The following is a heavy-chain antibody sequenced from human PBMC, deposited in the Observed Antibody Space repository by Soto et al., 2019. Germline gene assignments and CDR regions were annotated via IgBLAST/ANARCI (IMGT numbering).Heavy chain of an antibody. Sequence: SETLSLTCTVSCGSISSGGYYWSWIRQHPGKGLEWIGYIYYSGSTYYNPSLKSRVTISVDTSKNQFSLKLSSVTAADTAVYYCARDHSSGWFDPWGQGTLVTVSS. J-gene: IGHJ5*02. CDR1: CGSISSGGYY. CDR3: ARDHSSGWFDP. V-gene: IGHV4-31*03. D-gene: IGHD5-18*01. CDR2: IYYSGST.